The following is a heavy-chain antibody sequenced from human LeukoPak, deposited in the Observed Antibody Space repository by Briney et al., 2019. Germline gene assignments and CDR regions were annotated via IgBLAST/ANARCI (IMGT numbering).Heavy chain of an antibody. CDR2: IFPSGGEI. D-gene: IGHD2-8*02. CDR3: ATYRQVLLPFES. Sequence: HSGGSLRLSCTASGFTFSTFAMIWVRQPPGKGLEWVSSIFPSGGEIHYADSVRGRFTMSRDNSKSTLSLQMNSLRAEDTAIYYCATYRQVLLPFESWGQGTLVTVSS. CDR1: GFTFSTFA. J-gene: IGHJ4*02. V-gene: IGHV3-23*01.